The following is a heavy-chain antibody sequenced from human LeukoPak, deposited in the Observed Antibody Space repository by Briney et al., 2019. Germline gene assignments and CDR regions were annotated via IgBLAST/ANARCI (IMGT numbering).Heavy chain of an antibody. J-gene: IGHJ4*01. D-gene: IGHD6-13*01. CDR3: EKGQQHMVIFDH. CDR2: ISGSGGST. V-gene: IGHV3-23*01. CDR1: GFTVSSYA. Sequence: GGSLRLSCAASGFTVSSYAMSWVRQAPGKGLEWVSAISGSGGSTCYADSVKGRFTISRDNSKNPLYLQMNSLRAEDTGVYHCEKGQQHMVIFDHWGHGTQVTVSS.